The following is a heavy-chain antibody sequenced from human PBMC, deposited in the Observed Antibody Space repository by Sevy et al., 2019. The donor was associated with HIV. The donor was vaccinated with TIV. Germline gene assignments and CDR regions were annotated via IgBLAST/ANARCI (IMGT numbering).Heavy chain of an antibody. CDR1: GDFGIYF. V-gene: IGHV4-59*01. Sequence: SETLSLTCTVSGDFGIYFWSWMRQPPGKGLEWIGEINYSGSTNYDASLKSRVTISLDTSKNQFYLNVSSMTAPDTAAYYCARVGDWCNGSTGNAFDFWGQGTLVTVSS. D-gene: IGHD3-10*01. CDR2: INYSGST. CDR3: ARVGDWCNGSTGNAFDF. J-gene: IGHJ3*01.